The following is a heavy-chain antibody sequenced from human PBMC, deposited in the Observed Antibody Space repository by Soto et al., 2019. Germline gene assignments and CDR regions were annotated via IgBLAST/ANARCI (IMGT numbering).Heavy chain of an antibody. Sequence: GASVKVSGKGSGYTVTSYGISWVRQAPGQGLEWMGWISAYNGNTNYAQKLQGRVTMTTDTSTSTAYMELRSLRSDETAVYYCARDPYIARAAAGTSAWFDPPGKGTLGTASS. D-gene: IGHD6-13*01. V-gene: IGHV1-18*01. CDR2: ISAYNGNT. CDR1: GYTVTSYG. CDR3: ARDPYIARAAAGTSAWFDP. J-gene: IGHJ5*02.